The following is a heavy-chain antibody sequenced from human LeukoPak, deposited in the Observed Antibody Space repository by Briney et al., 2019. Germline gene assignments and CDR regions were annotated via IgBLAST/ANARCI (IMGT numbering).Heavy chain of an antibody. CDR3: AREWIARIKTDSSGLGFDP. CDR1: GGSISSGSYY. J-gene: IGHJ5*02. Sequence: PSETLSLTCTVSGGSISSGSYYWSWIRQPAGKGLEWIGRIYTSGSTNYNPSLKSRVTISVDTSKNQFSLKLSSVTAADTAVYYCAREWIARIKTDSSGLGFDPWGQGTLVTVSS. V-gene: IGHV4-61*02. D-gene: IGHD3-22*01. CDR2: IYTSGST.